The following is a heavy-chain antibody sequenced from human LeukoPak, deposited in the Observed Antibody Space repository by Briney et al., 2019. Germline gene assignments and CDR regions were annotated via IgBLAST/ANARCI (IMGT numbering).Heavy chain of an antibody. CDR1: GGSFSGYY. CDR2: IYTNGNT. Sequence: PSETLSLTCAVYGGSFSGYYWSWIRQPAGKGLEWIGRIYTNGNTNYNPSLKSRVTMSVDTSNNQFSLQLRSVTAADTAVYYCARTTASMIRGAIIDSWGQGTLVTVSS. V-gene: IGHV4-59*10. J-gene: IGHJ4*02. D-gene: IGHD3-10*01. CDR3: ARTTASMIRGAIIDS.